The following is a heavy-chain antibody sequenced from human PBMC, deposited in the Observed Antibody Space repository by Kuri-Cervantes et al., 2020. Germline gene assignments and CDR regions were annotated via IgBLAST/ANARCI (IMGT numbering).Heavy chain of an antibody. J-gene: IGHJ5*02. CDR2: IYYSGSA. CDR3: ARLVPYIVVVPAALRFDP. D-gene: IGHD2-2*01. Sequence: SETLSLTCTVSGGSISSGDYYWSWIRQPPGKGLEWIGYIYYSGSAYYNPSLKSRVTISVDTSKNQLSLKLSSVTAADTAVYYCARLVPYIVVVPAALRFDPWGQGTLVTVSS. CDR1: GGSISSGDYY. V-gene: IGHV4-30-4*01.